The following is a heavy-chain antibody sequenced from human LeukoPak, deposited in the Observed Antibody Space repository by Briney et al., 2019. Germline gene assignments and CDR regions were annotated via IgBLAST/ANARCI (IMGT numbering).Heavy chain of an antibody. CDR1: GFTFSDYY. CDR3: ARAHLPIVVVPAAEGY. Sequence: GGSLRLSCAASGFTFSDYYMNWIRQAPGKGLEWVSYISSSGSTIYYADSVKGRFTISRDNAKNSLYLQMNSLRAEDTAVYYCARAHLPIVVVPAAEGYWGQGTLVTVSS. D-gene: IGHD2-2*01. J-gene: IGHJ4*02. CDR2: ISSSGSTI. V-gene: IGHV3-11*04.